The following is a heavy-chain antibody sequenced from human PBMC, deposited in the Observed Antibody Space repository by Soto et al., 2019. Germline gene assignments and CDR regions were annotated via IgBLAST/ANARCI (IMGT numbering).Heavy chain of an antibody. D-gene: IGHD3-10*01. J-gene: IGHJ6*02. CDR2: IYPGDSDT. V-gene: IGHV5-51*01. CDR1: GYSFTSYW. CDR3: ARSDDYYGSGSYYNDYYGMDV. Sequence: GESLKISCKGSGYSFTSYWIGWVRQMPGKGLEWMGIIYPGDSDTRYSPSFQGQVTISADKSISTAYLQWSSLKASDTAMYYCARSDDYYGSGSYYNDYYGMDVWGQGTTVTVSS.